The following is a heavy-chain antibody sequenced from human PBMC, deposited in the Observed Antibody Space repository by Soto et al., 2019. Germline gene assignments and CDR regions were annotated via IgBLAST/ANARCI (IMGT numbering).Heavy chain of an antibody. V-gene: IGHV1-18*01. CDR2: ISAYNGNT. CDR1: GYTFTSYG. Sequence: QVQLVQSGAEVKKPGASVKVSCKASGYTFTSYGISWVRQAPGQGLEWMGWISAYNGNTNYAQKLQGRVTMTTDTSTSTAYMELRSLRSDDTAVYYCARDTQERQDYYYYYGMDVWGQGTTVTVSS. D-gene: IGHD1-1*01. J-gene: IGHJ6*02. CDR3: ARDTQERQDYYYYYGMDV.